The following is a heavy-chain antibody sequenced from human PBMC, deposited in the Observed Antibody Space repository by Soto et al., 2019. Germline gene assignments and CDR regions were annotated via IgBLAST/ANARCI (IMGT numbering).Heavy chain of an antibody. V-gene: IGHV1-46*01. J-gene: IGHJ5*02. CDR3: AREGGNDFWSGSRWFDP. CDR2: INPSGGST. CDR1: GYTFTSYY. D-gene: IGHD3-3*01. Sequence: ASVKVSCKASGYTFTSYYMHWVRQAPGQGLEWMGIINPSGGSTSYAQKFQGRVTMTRDTSTSTVYMELSSLRSEDTAVYYCAREGGNDFWSGSRWFDPWGQGTLVTVS.